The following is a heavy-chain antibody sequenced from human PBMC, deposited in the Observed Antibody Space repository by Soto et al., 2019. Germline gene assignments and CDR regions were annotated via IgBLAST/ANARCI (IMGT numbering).Heavy chain of an antibody. J-gene: IGHJ3*02. D-gene: IGHD6-19*01. CDR2: IYYSGST. CDR1: GGSISSYY. Sequence: QVQLQESGPGLVKPSETLSLTCTVSGGSISSYYWGWIRQPPGKGLEWIGYIYYSGSTNYNPSLKSRFTTPVDTSKTLCALKLSSVTAADTAVYYCARGHRSGWIDAFDIWGQGTMVTVSS. CDR3: ARGHRSGWIDAFDI. V-gene: IGHV4-59*01.